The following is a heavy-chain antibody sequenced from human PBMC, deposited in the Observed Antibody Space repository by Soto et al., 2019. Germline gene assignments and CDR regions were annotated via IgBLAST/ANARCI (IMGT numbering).Heavy chain of an antibody. D-gene: IGHD3-3*01. CDR2: IDSGNGNT. V-gene: IGHV1-3*01. Sequence: ASVKVSCKTSGYTFTNYVVDWVRQAPGQGLEWMGWIDSGNGNTKYSEKFQGRVTITRDTSASTAYMELNSLTSEDTAVYYCARGLTIFGVVIGYWGQGTLVTVSS. CDR3: ARGLTIFGVVIGY. J-gene: IGHJ4*02. CDR1: GYTFTNYV.